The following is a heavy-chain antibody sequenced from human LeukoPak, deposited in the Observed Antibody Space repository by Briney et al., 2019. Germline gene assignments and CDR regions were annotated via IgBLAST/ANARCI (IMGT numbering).Heavy chain of an antibody. V-gene: IGHV4-61*10. D-gene: IGHD1-26*01. CDR1: GDSISSGNHY. Sequence: KASETLSLTCIVSGDSISSGNHYWSWIRQPAGKGLEWIGRVYSSGTTNYNPSLKSRVTMSVDTSKNHFSLRLSSVTAADTAVYYCARPPGGSQKGYDAFDIWGQGTMVTVSS. CDR3: ARPPGGSQKGYDAFDI. J-gene: IGHJ3*02. CDR2: VYSSGTT.